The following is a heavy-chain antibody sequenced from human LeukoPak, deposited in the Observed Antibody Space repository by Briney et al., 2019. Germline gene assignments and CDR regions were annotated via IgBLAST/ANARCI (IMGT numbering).Heavy chain of an antibody. CDR3: ARVIWGLSSRWLQFYYYYYMDV. V-gene: IGHV1-18*01. Sequence: ASVKVSCKASGYTFTSYGISWVRQAPGQGLEWMGWISAYNGSTNYAQKLQGRVTMTTDTSTSTAYMELRSLRSDDTAVYYCARVIWGLSSRWLQFYYYYYMDVWGKGTTVTISS. D-gene: IGHD5-24*01. J-gene: IGHJ6*03. CDR2: ISAYNGST. CDR1: GYTFTSYG.